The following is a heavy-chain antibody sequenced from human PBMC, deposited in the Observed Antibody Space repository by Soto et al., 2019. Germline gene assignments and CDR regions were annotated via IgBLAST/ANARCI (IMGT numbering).Heavy chain of an antibody. CDR1: GYTFTSYA. CDR2: INAGNGNT. J-gene: IGHJ6*02. CDR3: ARREIYYDFWSGYPRYYYGMDV. V-gene: IGHV1-3*01. Sequence: GASVKVSCKASGYTFTSYAMHWVRQAPGQRLEWMGWINAGNGNTKYSQKFQGRVTITRDTSASTAYMELSSLRSEDTAVYYCARREIYYDFWSGYPRYYYGMDVWGQGTTVTVSS. D-gene: IGHD3-3*01.